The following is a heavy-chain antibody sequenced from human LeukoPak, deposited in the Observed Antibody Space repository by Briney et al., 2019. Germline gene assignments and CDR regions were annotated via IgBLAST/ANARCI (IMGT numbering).Heavy chain of an antibody. CDR2: ISSSSSYI. CDR1: GFTFSSYS. V-gene: IGHV3-21*01. D-gene: IGHD6-13*01. J-gene: IGHJ6*03. CDR3: ARDTEQQLGTYYYYYYMDV. Sequence: GGSLRLSCAASGFTFSSYSMNWVRQAPGKGPEWVSSISSSSSYIYYADSVKGRLTISRDNAKNSLYLQMNSLRAEDTAVYYCARDTEQQLGTYYYYYYMDVWGKGTTVTISS.